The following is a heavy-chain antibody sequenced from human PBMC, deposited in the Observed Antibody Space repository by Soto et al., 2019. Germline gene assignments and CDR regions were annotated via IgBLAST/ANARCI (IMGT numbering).Heavy chain of an antibody. CDR1: GFTFSSYG. D-gene: IGHD1-1*01. V-gene: IGHV3-33*01. CDR2: IWYDGSNK. J-gene: IGHJ6*02. Sequence: QVQLVESGGGVVQPGRSLRLSCAASGFTFSSYGMHWVRQAPGKGLEWVAVIWYDGSNKYYADSVKGRFTISRDNSKNTLYLQMNSLRAEDTAVYYCARDRRPVNNWNDVSGMDVWGQGTTVTVSS. CDR3: ARDRRPVNNWNDVSGMDV.